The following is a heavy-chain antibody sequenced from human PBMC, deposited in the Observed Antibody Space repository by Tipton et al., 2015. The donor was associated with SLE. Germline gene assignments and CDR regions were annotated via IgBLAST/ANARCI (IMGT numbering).Heavy chain of an antibody. Sequence: TLSLTCTVSGGSIRSSNYYWGWIRQPPGKGLEWIGEINHSGSTNYNPSLRSRVTISAARSKNQFSLNLTAVTAADTAVYYCARDPRDGYNFAFDMWDQGTMVTVSS. CDR3: ARDPRDGYNFAFDM. D-gene: IGHD5-24*01. V-gene: IGHV4-39*07. CDR1: GGSIRSSNYY. J-gene: IGHJ3*02. CDR2: INHSGST.